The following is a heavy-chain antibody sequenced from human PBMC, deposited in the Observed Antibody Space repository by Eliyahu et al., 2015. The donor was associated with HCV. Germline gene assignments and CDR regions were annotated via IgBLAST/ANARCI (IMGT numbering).Heavy chain of an antibody. J-gene: IGHJ5*02. Sequence: QVQLQESGPGLVKPSETLSLSCTVSGGXITTSYWSWIRQPPGKGLEWIGYXHYRGSTNXNPSLKSRVTISVDTSKNQFSLNLTSVTAADTAVYYCASGGGGIAVAGTGGWFDPWGQGTLVTVSS. CDR2: XHYRGST. V-gene: IGHV4-59*01. CDR1: GGXITTSY. CDR3: ASGGGGIAVAGTGGWFDP. D-gene: IGHD6-19*01.